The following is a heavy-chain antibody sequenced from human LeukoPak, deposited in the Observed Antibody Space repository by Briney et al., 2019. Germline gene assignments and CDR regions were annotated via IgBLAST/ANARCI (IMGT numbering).Heavy chain of an antibody. CDR3: TTEYSSSRAPDY. CDR1: GFTFGDHA. D-gene: IGHD6-6*01. V-gene: IGHV3-49*04. J-gene: IGHJ4*02. Sequence: GGSLRLSCTVSGFTFGDHAKSWARQAPGKGLEWVGFIRSKAYGGTTEYAASVKGRFTISRDDSKSIAYLQMNSLKTEDTAVYYCTTEYSSSRAPDYWGQGTLVTVSS. CDR2: IRSKAYGGTT.